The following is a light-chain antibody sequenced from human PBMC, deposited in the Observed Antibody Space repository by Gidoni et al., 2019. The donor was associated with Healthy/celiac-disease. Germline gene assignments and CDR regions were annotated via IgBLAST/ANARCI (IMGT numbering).Light chain of an antibody. Sequence: QSALPQPASVSGSPGQSITISCTGTSSDVVVYNYVSWYQQHPGKAPKLMIYDVSNRTSGVSSRFSGSKSGNTASLTISGLQAEDEADYYCSSYTSINTVFGGGTKLTVL. V-gene: IGLV2-14*03. CDR2: DVS. J-gene: IGLJ2*01. CDR3: SSYTSINTV. CDR1: SSDVVVYNY.